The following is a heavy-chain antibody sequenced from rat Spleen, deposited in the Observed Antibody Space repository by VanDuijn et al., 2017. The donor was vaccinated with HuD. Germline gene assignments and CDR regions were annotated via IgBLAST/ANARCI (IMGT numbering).Heavy chain of an antibody. Sequence: QVQLKESGPGLVQPSQTLSLTCTVSGFSLTSYNVHWVRQPTGKGLEWMGVIWTGGSTDYNSALKSRLSISRDTSKSQVFLKMNSLQPEDTGTYYCARQLGPFDYWGQGTLVTVSS. J-gene: IGHJ3*01. CDR2: IWTGGST. CDR3: ARQLGPFDY. D-gene: IGHD5-1*01. CDR1: GFSLTSYN. V-gene: IGHV2-30*01.